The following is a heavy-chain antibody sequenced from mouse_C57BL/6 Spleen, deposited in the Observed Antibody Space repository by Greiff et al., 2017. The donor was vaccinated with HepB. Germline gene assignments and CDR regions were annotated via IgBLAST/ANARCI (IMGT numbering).Heavy chain of an antibody. D-gene: IGHD1-1*01. V-gene: IGHV1-81*01. Sequence: QVQLQQSGAELARPGASVKLSCKASGYTFTSYGISWVKQRTGQGLEWIGEIYPRSGNTYYNEKFKGKATLTADKSSSTAYMELRSLTSEDSAVYFGARKGTVVATDFDYWGQGTTLTVSS. J-gene: IGHJ2*01. CDR1: GYTFTSYG. CDR3: ARKGTVVATDFDY. CDR2: IYPRSGNT.